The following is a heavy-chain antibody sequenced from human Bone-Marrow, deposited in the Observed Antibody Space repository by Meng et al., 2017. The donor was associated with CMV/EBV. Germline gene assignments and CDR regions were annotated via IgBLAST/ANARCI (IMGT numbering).Heavy chain of an antibody. CDR2: IRSKAYGGTT. CDR1: GFTFGDYA. V-gene: IGHV3-49*04. Sequence: LKISCTASGFTFGDYAMSWVRQAPGKGLEWVGFIRSKAYGGTTEYAASVKGRFTISRDDSKSIAYLQMNSLKTEDTAVYYCTRDGLPMGGMDVWGQGTTVTVSS. D-gene: IGHD3-10*01. CDR3: TRDGLPMGGMDV. J-gene: IGHJ6*02.